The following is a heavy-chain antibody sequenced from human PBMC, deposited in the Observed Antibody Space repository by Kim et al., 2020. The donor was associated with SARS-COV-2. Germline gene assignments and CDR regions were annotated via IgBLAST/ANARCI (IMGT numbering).Heavy chain of an antibody. CDR3: ARGLIDYGGNPYFDY. D-gene: IGHD4-17*01. Sequence: SETLSLTCTVSGGSISSYYWSWIRQPPGKGLEWIGYIYYSGSTNYNPSLKSRVTISVDTSKNQFSLKLSSVTAADTAVYYCARGLIDYGGNPYFDYWGQGTLVTVSS. CDR2: IYYSGST. J-gene: IGHJ4*02. V-gene: IGHV4-59*01. CDR1: GGSISSYY.